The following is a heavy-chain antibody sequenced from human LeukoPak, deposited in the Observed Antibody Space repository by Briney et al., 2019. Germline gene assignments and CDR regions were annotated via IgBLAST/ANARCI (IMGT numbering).Heavy chain of an antibody. CDR1: GNTFSSYY. Sequence: ASVKVSCKASGNTFSSYYTHWVRQAPGQGLEWMGWIAPNSGGTEYTQKFQGRVTMTRDTSISTAYMELSSLRSDDTAVYYCVNADWNSHLDTDYWGQGTLVTVSS. D-gene: IGHD2-21*01. J-gene: IGHJ4*02. V-gene: IGHV1-2*02. CDR3: VNADWNSHLDTDY. CDR2: IAPNSGGT.